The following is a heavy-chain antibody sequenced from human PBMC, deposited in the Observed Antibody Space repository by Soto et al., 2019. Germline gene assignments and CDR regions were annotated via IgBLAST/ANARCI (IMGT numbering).Heavy chain of an antibody. Sequence: SETLSLTCTVSGCSISSYYWSWIRQPPGKGLEWIGYIYYSGSTNYNPSLKSRVTISVDTSKNQFSLKLSSVTAADTAVYYCARGPSQTNWFDPWGQGTLVTVSS. J-gene: IGHJ5*02. CDR1: GCSISSYY. V-gene: IGHV4-59*01. CDR2: IYYSGST. CDR3: ARGPSQTNWFDP.